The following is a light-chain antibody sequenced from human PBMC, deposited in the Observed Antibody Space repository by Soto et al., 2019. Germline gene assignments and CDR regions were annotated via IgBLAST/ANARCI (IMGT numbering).Light chain of an antibody. V-gene: IGKV3-11*01. Sequence: EIVLTQSPATLSLSPGERATLSCRASQSVSNYLAWYQHKPGQAPRLLIYDASNRATGIPARFSGGGSGTDFTLTISSLEPEDFALYFCQQRGSWPITFGQGTRLEIK. CDR1: QSVSNY. CDR2: DAS. J-gene: IGKJ5*01. CDR3: QQRGSWPIT.